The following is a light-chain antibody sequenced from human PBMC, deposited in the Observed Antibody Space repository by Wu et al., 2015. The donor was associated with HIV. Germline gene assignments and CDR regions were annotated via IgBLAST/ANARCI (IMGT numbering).Light chain of an antibody. V-gene: IGKV1-5*03. CDR2: KAS. J-gene: IGKJ2*01. CDR3: QQYSSYFYT. CDR1: QSISGW. Sequence: DIQMTQSPSTLSASVGDRVTITCRASQSISGWLAWYQQKPGKAPKLLIYKASTLESGVPSRFSGSGSGTEFTLTISSLQPDDFATYYCQQYSSYFYTFGQGTKLEI.